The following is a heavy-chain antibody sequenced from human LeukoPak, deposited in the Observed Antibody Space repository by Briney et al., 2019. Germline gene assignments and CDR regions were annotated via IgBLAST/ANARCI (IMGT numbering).Heavy chain of an antibody. CDR2: IHTDGTT. Sequence: GSLRLSCAASGVTFSNYAMSWVRQAPGKGPEWVSVIHTDGTTYYADSVQGRFTVSRHNSRNTLYLQMDSLRADDTAVYYCARGYSGYDPFDYWGQGTLVTVSS. V-gene: IGHV3-23*03. D-gene: IGHD5-12*01. CDR3: ARGYSGYDPFDY. CDR1: GVTFSNYA. J-gene: IGHJ4*02.